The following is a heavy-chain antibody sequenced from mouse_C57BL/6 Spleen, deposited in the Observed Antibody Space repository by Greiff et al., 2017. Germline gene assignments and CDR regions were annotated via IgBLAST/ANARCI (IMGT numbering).Heavy chain of an antibody. D-gene: IGHD1-1*01. V-gene: IGHV1-75*01. CDR3: ALYYGSCSWYFDV. CDR2: IFPGSGST. CDR1: GYTFTDYY. Sequence: QVQLQQSGPELVKPGASVKISCKASGYTFTDYYINWVKQRPGQGLEWIGWIFPGSGSTYYNEKFKGKATLTVDKSSSTAYMLLSSLTSEDSAVYFCALYYGSCSWYFDVWGTGTTVTVSS. J-gene: IGHJ1*03.